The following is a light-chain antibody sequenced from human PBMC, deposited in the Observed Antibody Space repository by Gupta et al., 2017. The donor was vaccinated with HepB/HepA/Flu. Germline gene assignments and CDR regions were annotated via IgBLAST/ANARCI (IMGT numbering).Light chain of an antibody. Sequence: QSALTQPRSVSESPGQSVTISCTGTSSDVGHYNYVSWYRQHPGKAPKFMIYDVSKRPSGVPDRFSGSKSGNTASLTISGLQAEDEADYYCCSYAGSYTWVFGGGTKLTVL. CDR1: SSDVGHYNY. V-gene: IGLV2-11*01. CDR2: DVS. CDR3: CSYAGSYTWV. J-gene: IGLJ3*02.